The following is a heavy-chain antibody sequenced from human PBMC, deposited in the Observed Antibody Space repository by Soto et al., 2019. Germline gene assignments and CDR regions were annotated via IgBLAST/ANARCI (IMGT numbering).Heavy chain of an antibody. Sequence: PGRALRRSCVALGCTFSSYAMSWVRQAPGKGLEWVSAISGSGGSTYYADSVKGRFTISRDNSKNTLYLQMNSLRAENTAVYYCAKVAKVKYFDYWGQGTLVTVSS. J-gene: IGHJ4*02. CDR1: GCTFSSYA. V-gene: IGHV3-23*01. CDR2: ISGSGGST. CDR3: AKVAKVKYFDY.